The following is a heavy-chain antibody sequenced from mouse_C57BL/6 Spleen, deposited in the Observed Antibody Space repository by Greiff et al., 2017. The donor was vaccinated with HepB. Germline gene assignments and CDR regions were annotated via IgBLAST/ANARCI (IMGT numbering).Heavy chain of an antibody. V-gene: IGHV6-3*01. CDR3: TGYYGYDEYYFDY. CDR1: GFTFSNYW. Sequence: DVMLVESGGGLVQPGGSMKLSCVASGFTFSNYWMNWVRQSPEKGLEWVAQIRLKSDNYATHYAESVKGRFTISRDDSKSSVYLQMNNLRAEDTGIYYFTGYYGYDEYYFDYWGQGTTLTVSS. CDR2: IRLKSDNYAT. J-gene: IGHJ2*01. D-gene: IGHD2-2*01.